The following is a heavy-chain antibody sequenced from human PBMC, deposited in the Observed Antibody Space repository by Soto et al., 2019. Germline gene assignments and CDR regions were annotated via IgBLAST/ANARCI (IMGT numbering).Heavy chain of an antibody. CDR2: IIPIFGTA. V-gene: IGHV1-69*12. Sequence: QVQLVQSGAEVKKPGSSVKVSCKASGGTFSSYAISWVRQAPGQGLEWMGGIIPIFGTANYAQKFQGRVTXXAXEXXSTAYMELSSLRSEDTAVYYCARDRESLASDAFDIWGQGTMVTVSS. CDR1: GGTFSSYA. D-gene: IGHD3-3*01. CDR3: ARDRESLASDAFDI. J-gene: IGHJ3*02.